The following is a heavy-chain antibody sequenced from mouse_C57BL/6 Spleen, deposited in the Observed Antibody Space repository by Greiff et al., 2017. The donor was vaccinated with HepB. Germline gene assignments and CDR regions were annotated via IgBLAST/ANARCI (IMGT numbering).Heavy chain of an antibody. CDR1: GFNIKDYY. Sequence: EVQLQQSGAELVRPGASVKLSCTASGFNIKDYYMHWVKQRPEQGLEWIGRIDPEDGDTEYAPKFQGKATMTADPSSNTAYLQLSSLTSEDTAVYYGTTSYYYGSSAWFAYWGQGTLVTVSA. V-gene: IGHV14-1*01. CDR3: TTSYYYGSSAWFAY. CDR2: IDPEDGDT. J-gene: IGHJ3*01. D-gene: IGHD1-1*01.